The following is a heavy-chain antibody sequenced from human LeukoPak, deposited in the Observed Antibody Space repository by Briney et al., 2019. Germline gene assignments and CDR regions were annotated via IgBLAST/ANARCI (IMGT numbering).Heavy chain of an antibody. D-gene: IGHD3-9*01. V-gene: IGHV1-2*02. J-gene: IGHJ6*04. CDR1: VYTFTGYY. CDR2: INPNSGGT. Sequence: GASVTVSFKSSVYTFTGYYMYWVRQPPAQGLEWMGWINPNSGGTNNAQTFHDRVTMTRHTSISTAYMELSRLRSDDTGVYYCARGDILTGNYQPPYCCYYGMDVWGEGTTGTVSS. CDR3: ARGDILTGNYQPPYCCYYGMDV.